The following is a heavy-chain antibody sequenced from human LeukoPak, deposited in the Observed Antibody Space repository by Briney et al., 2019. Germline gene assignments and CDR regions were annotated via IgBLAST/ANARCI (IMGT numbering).Heavy chain of an antibody. Sequence: SETLSLTCTVSGGSISSSSYYWGWIRQPPGKGLEWIGSIYYSGSTYYNPSLKSRVTISVDTSKNQFSLKLSSVTAADTAVYYCARHGYCSGGSCYSFWFDPWGQGTLVTVSS. CDR1: GGSISSSSYY. V-gene: IGHV4-39*01. CDR2: IYYSGST. D-gene: IGHD2-15*01. CDR3: ARHGYCSGGSCYSFWFDP. J-gene: IGHJ5*02.